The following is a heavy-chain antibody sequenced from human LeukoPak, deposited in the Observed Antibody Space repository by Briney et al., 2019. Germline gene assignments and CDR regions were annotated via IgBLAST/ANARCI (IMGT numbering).Heavy chain of an antibody. CDR2: IYHSGST. D-gene: IGHD6-6*01. J-gene: IGHJ4*02. CDR3: AADSSSSRYFDY. CDR1: GGSISSYY. Sequence: PSETLSFTCTVSGGSISSYYWTWIRQPPGKGLEWIGYIYHSGSTYYNPSLKSRVTISVDRSKNQFSLKLSSVTAADTAVYYCAADSSSSRYFDYWGQGTLVTVSS. V-gene: IGHV4-59*04.